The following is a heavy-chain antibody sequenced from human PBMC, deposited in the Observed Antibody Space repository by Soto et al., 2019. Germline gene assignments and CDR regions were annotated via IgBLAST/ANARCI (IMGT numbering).Heavy chain of an antibody. CDR2: INHRGST. CDR1: GGSFSGYY. V-gene: IGHV4-34*01. J-gene: IGHJ6*02. D-gene: IGHD1-26*01. Sequence: QVQLQQWGAGLLKPSETLSLTCAVYGGSFSGYYWSWIRQPPGKGLEWIGEINHRGSTNYNPSLMRRVTISVDTSKNQFSLKLNSVTAADTAVYYCARGSRVKIPAASGSDYYYHGLDVWGQGTAVTVSS. CDR3: ARGSRVKIPAASGSDYYYHGLDV.